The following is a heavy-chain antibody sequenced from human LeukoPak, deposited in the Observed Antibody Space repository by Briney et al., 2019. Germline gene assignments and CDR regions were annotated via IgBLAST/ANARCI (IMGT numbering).Heavy chain of an antibody. CDR3: ARRSKGDFA. J-gene: IGHJ4*02. CDR2: INPGGSEK. V-gene: IGHV3-7*01. CDR1: GFTFSAYW. Sequence: PGGSLRLSCAASGFTFSAYWMTWVRQAPGKGLEWVAVINPGGSEKYYVDSVEGRLTISRDNAKSSVYLQVDSLRSEDTAVYYCARRSKGDFAWGQGTLVTVSS. D-gene: IGHD2-21*02.